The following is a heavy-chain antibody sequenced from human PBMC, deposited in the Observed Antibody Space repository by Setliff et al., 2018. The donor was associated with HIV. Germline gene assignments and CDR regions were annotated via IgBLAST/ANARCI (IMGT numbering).Heavy chain of an antibody. V-gene: IGHV3-7*01. CDR3: AAVFTAVPGRSLDY. Sequence: WGSLRLSCAASGVTFSSYWMSWVRQTPGKGLEWVANIKQDGSEKYYVDSVKGRFRISRDNAQDSVFLFLSGLRAEDTAIYYCAAVFTAVPGRSLDYWGQGTLVTVSS. CDR1: GVTFSSYW. D-gene: IGHD6-19*01. J-gene: IGHJ4*02. CDR2: IKQDGSEK.